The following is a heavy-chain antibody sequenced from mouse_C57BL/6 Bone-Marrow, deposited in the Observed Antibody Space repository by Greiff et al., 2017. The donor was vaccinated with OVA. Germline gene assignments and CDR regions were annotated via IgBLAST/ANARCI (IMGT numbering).Heavy chain of an antibody. CDR2: INPYNGGT. CDR1: GYTFTDYY. J-gene: IGHJ3*01. Sequence: EVKLQESGPVLVKPGASVKMSCKASGYTFTDYYMNWVKQSHGKSLEWIGVINPYNGGTSYNQKFKGKATLTVDKSSSTAYMELNSLTSEDSAVYYCATPQLVGAYWGKGTLVTVSA. CDR3: ATPQLVGAY. D-gene: IGHD4-1*02. V-gene: IGHV1-19*01.